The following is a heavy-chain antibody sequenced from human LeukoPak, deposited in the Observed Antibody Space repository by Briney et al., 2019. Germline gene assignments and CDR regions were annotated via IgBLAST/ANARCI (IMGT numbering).Heavy chain of an antibody. CDR1: GYTFTSYY. Sequence: ASVKVSCKASGYTFTSYYIHWVRQAPGQGLEWMGIISPSGGSTSYAQKFQGRVTMTRDTSTSTVYMELSSLRSEDTAVYFCARAGSVWWLSSWGQGTLVTVSS. J-gene: IGHJ4*02. V-gene: IGHV1-46*01. CDR2: ISPSGGST. D-gene: IGHD5-12*01. CDR3: ARAGSVWWLSS.